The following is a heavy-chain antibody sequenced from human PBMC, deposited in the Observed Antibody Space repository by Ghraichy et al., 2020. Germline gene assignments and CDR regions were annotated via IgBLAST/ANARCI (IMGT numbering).Heavy chain of an antibody. Sequence: GGSLRLSCAASGFTFSNYAMSWVRQGPGKGLEWVSIISDSGDSTYYADSVKGRFTISRDNSKNTLYLQMNSLRAEDTAVYYCAKGTSRPGGGFGYFLDYWGQGTLVTVSS. V-gene: IGHV3-23*01. CDR1: GFTFSNYA. CDR3: AKGTSRPGGGFGYFLDY. J-gene: IGHJ4*02. CDR2: ISDSGDST. D-gene: IGHD2-8*02.